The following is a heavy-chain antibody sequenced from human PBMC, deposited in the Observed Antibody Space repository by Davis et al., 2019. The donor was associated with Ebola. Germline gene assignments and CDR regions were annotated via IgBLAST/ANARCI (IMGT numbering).Heavy chain of an antibody. V-gene: IGHV4-59*01. CDR2: IYYSGST. Sequence: MPSETLSLTCTASGGSISSYYWSWIRQPPGKGLEWIGYIYYSGSTNYNPSLKSRVTISVDTSKNQFSLKLSSVTAADMAAYYCAREGSYGSQAFDIWGQGTMVTVSS. D-gene: IGHD5-18*01. J-gene: IGHJ3*02. CDR3: AREGSYGSQAFDI. CDR1: GGSISSYY.